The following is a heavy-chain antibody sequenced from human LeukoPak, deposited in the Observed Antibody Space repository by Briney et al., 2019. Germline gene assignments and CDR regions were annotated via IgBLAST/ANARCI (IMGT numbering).Heavy chain of an antibody. V-gene: IGHV3-30*04. J-gene: IGHJ4*02. Sequence: GGSLRLSCVISGFIFSDYAMHWVRQAPGKGLEWVTLMSYDGSRSFYTDSVKGRFIISRDTPKNTLYLQMNDLGIEDSAVYYCAREESIAAAGTPFYWGQGTLVTVSS. CDR1: GFIFSDYA. D-gene: IGHD6-13*01. CDR2: MSYDGSRS. CDR3: AREESIAAAGTPFY.